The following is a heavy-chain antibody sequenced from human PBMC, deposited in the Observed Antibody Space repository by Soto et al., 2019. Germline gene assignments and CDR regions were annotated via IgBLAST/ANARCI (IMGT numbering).Heavy chain of an antibody. D-gene: IGHD2-15*01. CDR2: IWHDASNK. J-gene: IGHJ4*02. V-gene: IGHV3-33*01. CDR3: VRATPILHMEN. Sequence: QVQLVESGGGVVQPGGSLRLSCTTSGFPFSDYAMHWVRQAPGQGPEWVAIIWHDASNKYHADSVKGRFTISRDNSKNILFLQMNSLRADDTALYYYVRATPILHMENWGQGTLVTVSS. CDR1: GFPFSDYA.